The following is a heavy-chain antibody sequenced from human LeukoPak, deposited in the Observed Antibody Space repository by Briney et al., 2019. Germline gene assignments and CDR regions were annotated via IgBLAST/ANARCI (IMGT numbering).Heavy chain of an antibody. V-gene: IGHV3-23*01. CDR2: ISGSDGST. J-gene: IGHJ4*02. CDR1: GFTFSTYA. D-gene: IGHD3-10*01. CDR3: AKGESHPKYYFDY. Sequence: VGSLRLSCAASGFTFSTYAMRWVRQAPGKGLEWFSSISGSDGSTYYADSVKGRFTISRDNSKNTLYLQMNSLRAEDTAVYYCAKGESHPKYYFDYWGQGTLVTVSS.